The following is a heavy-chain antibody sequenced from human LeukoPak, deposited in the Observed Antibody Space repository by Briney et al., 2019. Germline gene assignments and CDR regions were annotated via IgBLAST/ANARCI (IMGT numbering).Heavy chain of an antibody. CDR3: AIAAGWEQAY. D-gene: IGHD1-26*01. V-gene: IGHV3-7*01. J-gene: IGHJ4*02. CDR2: INQDGSAT. Sequence: GGSLRLSCAASGFTVSTYWMSWVRQAPGKGLEWVANINQDGSATNYLDSAKGRFIVSRDNAKNSVFLQMSSLRAEDTAVYYCAIAAGWEQAYWGQGTLVTVSS. CDR1: GFTVSTYW.